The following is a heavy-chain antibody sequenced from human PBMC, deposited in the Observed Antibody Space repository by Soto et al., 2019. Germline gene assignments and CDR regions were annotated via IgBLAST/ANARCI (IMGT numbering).Heavy chain of an antibody. CDR3: ARAGQWGYYYDSGYFDY. J-gene: IGHJ4*02. CDR1: GYTFTSYY. D-gene: IGHD3-22*01. V-gene: IGHV1-8*01. Sequence: ASVKVSCKASGYTFTSYYINWVRQATGQGLEWMGWMNPNSGNTGYAQKFQGRVTMTRNTSISTAYMELSSLRSEDTAVYYCARAGQWGYYYDSGYFDYWGQGTLVTVSS. CDR2: MNPNSGNT.